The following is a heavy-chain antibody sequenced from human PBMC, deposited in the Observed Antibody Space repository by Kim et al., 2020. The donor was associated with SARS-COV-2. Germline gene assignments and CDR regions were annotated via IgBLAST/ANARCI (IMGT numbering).Heavy chain of an antibody. D-gene: IGHD3-10*01. J-gene: IGHJ4*02. V-gene: IGHV1-46*01. CDR2: INPSGGST. Sequence: ASVKVSCKASGYTFTSYYMHWVRQAPGQGLEWMGIINPSGGSTSYAQKFQGRVTMTRDTSTSTVYMELSSLRSEDTAVYYCAISPYYYGSGSYYKMAYWGQGTLVTVSS. CDR1: GYTFTSYY. CDR3: AISPYYYGSGSYYKMAY.